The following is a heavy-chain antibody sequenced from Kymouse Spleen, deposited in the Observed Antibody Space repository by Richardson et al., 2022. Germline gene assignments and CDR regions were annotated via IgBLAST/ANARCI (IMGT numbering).Heavy chain of an antibody. CDR2: INHSGST. CDR1: GGSFSGYY. V-gene: IGHV4-34*01. Sequence: QVQLQQWGAGLLKPSETLSLTCAVYGGSFSGYYWSWIRQPPGKGLEWIGEINHSGSTNYNPSLKSRVTISVDTSKNQFSLKLSSVTAADTAVYYCARSGIVGATHWFDPWGQGTLVTVSS. D-gene: IGHD1-26*01. J-gene: IGHJ5*02. CDR3: ARSGIVGATHWFDP.